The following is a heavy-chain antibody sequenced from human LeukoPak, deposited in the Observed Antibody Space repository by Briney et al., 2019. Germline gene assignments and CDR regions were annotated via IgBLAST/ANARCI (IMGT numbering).Heavy chain of an antibody. CDR3: TVISS. CDR2: INSDGSST. J-gene: IGHJ4*02. CDR1: GFTFSNYA. V-gene: IGHV3-74*01. D-gene: IGHD2-2*01. Sequence: GGSLRLSCAASGFTFSNYAMSWVRQAPGKGLVWVSRINSDGSSTSYADSVKGRFTISRDNAKNTLYLQMNSLRAEDTAVYYCTVISSWGQGTLVTVSS.